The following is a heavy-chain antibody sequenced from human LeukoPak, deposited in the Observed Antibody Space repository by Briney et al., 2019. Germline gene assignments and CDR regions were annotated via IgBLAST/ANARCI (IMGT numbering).Heavy chain of an antibody. CDR3: AKDSEIYCSGGSCYGDYYYYGMDV. J-gene: IGHJ6*02. Sequence: PGGSLRLSCAASGFTFSDHYMSWIRQAPGKGLEWVSYISSSSSYTNYADSVKGRFTISRDNAKNSLYLQMNSLRAEDTAVYYCAKDSEIYCSGGSCYGDYYYYGMDVWGQGTTVTVSS. D-gene: IGHD2-15*01. CDR2: ISSSSSYT. V-gene: IGHV3-11*03. CDR1: GFTFSDHY.